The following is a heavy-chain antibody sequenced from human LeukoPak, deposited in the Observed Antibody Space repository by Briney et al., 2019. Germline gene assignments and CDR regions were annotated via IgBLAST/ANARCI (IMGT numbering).Heavy chain of an antibody. CDR2: INHSRST. CDR1: GGSFSGYY. CDR3: ARGKVAKGYYYYYGMDV. V-gene: IGHV4-34*01. Sequence: PSETLSLTCAVYGGSFSGYYWSWIRQPPGKGLEWIGEINHSRSTNYNPSLKSRVTISVDTSKNQFSLKLSSVTAADTAVYYCARGKVAKGYYYYYGMDVWGKGTTVTVSS. D-gene: IGHD5-12*01. J-gene: IGHJ6*04.